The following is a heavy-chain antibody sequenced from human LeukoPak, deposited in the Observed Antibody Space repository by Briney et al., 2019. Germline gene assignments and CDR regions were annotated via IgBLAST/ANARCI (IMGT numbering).Heavy chain of an antibody. Sequence: GGSLRLSCVASGFIVSTNYMSWVRQAPGKGLEWVAVIFRGDGTYHADSVKGRFTISRDTSKNTVYLHMNSLTAEDTAIYYCVKEVPGTTIYDWGQGILVTVSS. CDR3: VKEVPGTTIYD. J-gene: IGHJ4*02. D-gene: IGHD4-11*01. V-gene: IGHV3-66*01. CDR2: IFRGDGT. CDR1: GFIVSTNY.